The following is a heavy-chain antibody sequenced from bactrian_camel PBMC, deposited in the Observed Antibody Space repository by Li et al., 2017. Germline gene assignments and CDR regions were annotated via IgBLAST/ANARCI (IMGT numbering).Heavy chain of an antibody. CDR1: GYTSFSVC. CDR2: MTTGGGLT. V-gene: IGHV3S1*01. J-gene: IGHJ4*01. CDR3: AEGRGSRGEHCYSLNH. D-gene: IGHD6*01. Sequence: HVQLVESGGGSVQAGGSLRLSGAASGYTSFSVCLAWFRQAPGKEREVVASMTTGGGLTDYADSVKGRFTLSHDNAKNTLYLQMNNLQPEDTATYYCAEGRGSRGEHCYSLNHWGQGTQVTVS.